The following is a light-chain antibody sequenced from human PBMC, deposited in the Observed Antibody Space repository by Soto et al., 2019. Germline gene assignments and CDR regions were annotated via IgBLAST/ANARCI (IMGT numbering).Light chain of an antibody. J-gene: IGKJ1*01. CDR1: QSISSY. Sequence: DIQMTQSPSSLSASVGDRVTITCRASQSISSYLNRYQQKPGKAPKLLIYAASSLQSGVPSRFSGSGSGTDFTLTINSLQPEDFATYYGQQSYSTPRTFGQGTKVEIK. V-gene: IGKV1-39*01. CDR2: AAS. CDR3: QQSYSTPRT.